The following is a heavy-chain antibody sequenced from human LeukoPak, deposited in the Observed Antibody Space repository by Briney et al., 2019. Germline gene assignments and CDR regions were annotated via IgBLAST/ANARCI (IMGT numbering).Heavy chain of an antibody. Sequence: KTSETLSLTCTVSGGSISSSSYYWGWIRQPPGKGLEWIGYIYHSGSTYYNPSLKSRVTISVDRSKNQFSLKLSSVTAADTAVYYCARGPGPNLIDYWGQGTLVTVSS. CDR3: ARGPGPNLIDY. J-gene: IGHJ4*02. CDR2: IYHSGST. CDR1: GGSISSSSYY. V-gene: IGHV4-39*07. D-gene: IGHD1-14*01.